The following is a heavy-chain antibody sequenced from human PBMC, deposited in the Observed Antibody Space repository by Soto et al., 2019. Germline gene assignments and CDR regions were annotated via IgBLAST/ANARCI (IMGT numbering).Heavy chain of an antibody. J-gene: IGHJ6*03. CDR1: CDSIRCLF. V-gene: IGHV4-59*08. CDR2: IYYSGTT. D-gene: IGHD2-15*01. CDR3: ARTRDQYCSGGSCYYYYYMDV. Sequence: SLTCPVSCDSIRCLFLGWVRHPPRRGLGGIGYIYYSGTTMYNPSLESRVTISVDTSKNQFSLSLSSVTAADTAVYYCARTRDQYCSGGSCYYYYYMDVWGKGTTVTVSS.